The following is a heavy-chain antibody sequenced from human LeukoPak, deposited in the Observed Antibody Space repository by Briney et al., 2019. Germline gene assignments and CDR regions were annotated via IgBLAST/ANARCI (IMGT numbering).Heavy chain of an antibody. CDR3: ARNYYDSSGYYLGLYYYYYYMDA. CDR2: MNPNSGNT. CDR1: GYTFTNYD. D-gene: IGHD3-22*01. V-gene: IGHV1-8*01. Sequence: ASVKVSCKASGYTFTNYDINWVRQATGQGLEWMGWMNPNSGNTGYAQKFQGRVTMTRNTSISTAYMELSSLRSEDTAVYYCARNYYDSSGYYLGLYYYYYYMDAWGKGTTVTVSS. J-gene: IGHJ6*03.